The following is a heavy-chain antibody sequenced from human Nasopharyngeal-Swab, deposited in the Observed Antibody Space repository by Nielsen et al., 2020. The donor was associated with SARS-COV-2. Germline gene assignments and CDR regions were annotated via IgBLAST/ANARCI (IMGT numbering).Heavy chain of an antibody. J-gene: IGHJ6*03. CDR1: GFKFSDYY. V-gene: IGHV3-11*01. Sequence: GESLKISCAGTGFKFSDYYMNWIRQAPGKGLEWVSYISSSGSTIYYADSVKGRFTISRDNAKNTLYLQMNSLRAEDTAVYYCATASSRPDLYYYYHFYMNVWGKGTTVTVSS. CDR3: ATASSRPDLYYYYHFYMNV. D-gene: IGHD6-13*01. CDR2: ISSSGSTI.